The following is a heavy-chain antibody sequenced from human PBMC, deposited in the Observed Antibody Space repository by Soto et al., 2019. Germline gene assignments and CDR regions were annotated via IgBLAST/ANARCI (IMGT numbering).Heavy chain of an antibody. Sequence: EVQLVESGGGLVQPGRSLRLSCAASGFTFDDYAMHWVRQAPGKGLEWVSGISWNSGSIGYADSVKGRFTISGDNAKNLLYLQMNSLRAEDTALYYCAKVGFWGGYYSVVDYWGQGTLVTVSS. D-gene: IGHD3-3*01. J-gene: IGHJ4*02. CDR1: GFTFDDYA. V-gene: IGHV3-9*01. CDR2: ISWNSGSI. CDR3: AKVGFWGGYYSVVDY.